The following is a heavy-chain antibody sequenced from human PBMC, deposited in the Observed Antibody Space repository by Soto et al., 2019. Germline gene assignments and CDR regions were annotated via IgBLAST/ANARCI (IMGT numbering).Heavy chain of an antibody. CDR1: GGSISSSSYY. J-gene: IGHJ4*02. D-gene: IGHD4-17*01. CDR3: AVDYGDYGGDFDY. CDR2: IYYSGST. Sequence: SETLSLTCTVSGGSISSSSYYWGWIRQPPGKGLEWIGSIYYSGSTYYNPSLKSRVTISVDTSKNQFSLKLSSVTAADKAVYYCAVDYGDYGGDFDYWGQGTLVTVSS. V-gene: IGHV4-39*01.